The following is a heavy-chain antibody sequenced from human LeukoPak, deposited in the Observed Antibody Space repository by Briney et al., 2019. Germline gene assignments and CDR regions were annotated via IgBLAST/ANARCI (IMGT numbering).Heavy chain of an antibody. Sequence: PGGSLRLSCAASGFTFSSYSMNWVRQAPGKGLEWVAFIRYDGSNKYYADSVKGRFTISRDNSKSTLYLQMNSLRAEDTAVYYCAKVISSGWYTFDYWGQGTLVTVSS. CDR3: AKVISSGWYTFDY. D-gene: IGHD6-19*01. J-gene: IGHJ4*02. CDR1: GFTFSSYS. CDR2: IRYDGSNK. V-gene: IGHV3-30*02.